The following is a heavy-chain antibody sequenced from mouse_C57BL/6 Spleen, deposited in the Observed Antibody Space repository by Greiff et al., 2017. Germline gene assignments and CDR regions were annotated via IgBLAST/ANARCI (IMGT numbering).Heavy chain of an antibody. V-gene: IGHV1-52*01. J-gene: IGHJ1*03. D-gene: IGHD1-1*01. CDR2: IDPSDSDT. CDR1: GYTFTSYW. CDR3: ARDYYGSCSFDV. Sequence: QVQLQQPGAELVRPGSSVKLSCKASGYTFTSYWMHWVKQRPIQGLEWIGNIDPSDSDTHYNQKFKGKATLTVDTSSSTAYMQLSSLTSEDSAVYYCARDYYGSCSFDVWGTGTTVTVSS.